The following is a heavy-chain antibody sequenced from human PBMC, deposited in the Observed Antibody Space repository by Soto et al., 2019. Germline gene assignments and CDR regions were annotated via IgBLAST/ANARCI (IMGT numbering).Heavy chain of an antibody. Sequence: QVQLVQSGAEVKKPGSSVKVSCKASGGTFSSYAISWVRQAPGQGLEWMGGIIPIFGTANYAQKFQGRLPTTAAEPTSKAYMGLRSLRTEDTAVYYCARESRYCSGGRCYLLPGIDYWGQGTLVTVSS. J-gene: IGHJ4*02. CDR3: ARESRYCSGGRCYLLPGIDY. D-gene: IGHD2-15*01. CDR2: IIPIFGTA. V-gene: IGHV1-69*12. CDR1: GGTFSSYA.